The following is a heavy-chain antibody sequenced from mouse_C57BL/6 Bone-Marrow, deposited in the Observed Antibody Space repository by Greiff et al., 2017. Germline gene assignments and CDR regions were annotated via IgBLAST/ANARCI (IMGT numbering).Heavy chain of an antibody. Sequence: DVHLVESGGDLVKPGGSLKLSCAASGFTFSSYGMSWVRQTPDKRLEWVATISSGGSYTYYPDSVKGRFTISRDNAKNTLYLQMSSLKSEDTAMYYCARHGWLLIHWYFDVWGTGTTVTVSS. V-gene: IGHV5-6*01. CDR2: ISSGGSYT. CDR1: GFTFSSYG. CDR3: ARHGWLLIHWYFDV. D-gene: IGHD2-3*01. J-gene: IGHJ1*03.